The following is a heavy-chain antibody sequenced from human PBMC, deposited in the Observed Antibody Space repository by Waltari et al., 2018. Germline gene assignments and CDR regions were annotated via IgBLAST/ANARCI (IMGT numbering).Heavy chain of an antibody. CDR2: VSYNGAT. J-gene: IGHJ3*01. V-gene: IGHV4-39*02. CDR1: VGPITRTRHS. CDR3: ATYIGASIGTAAFDV. D-gene: IGHD5-12*01. Sequence: QLQLQESGPGLGKPSETLSLTCLVHVGPITRTRHSWAWIRKPPGQGLEWIGTVSYNGATYSSPSLKSRVTVSRDTSKNHLSLKLGSVTAADTAVYYCATYIGASIGTAAFDVWGQGTMVTVSS.